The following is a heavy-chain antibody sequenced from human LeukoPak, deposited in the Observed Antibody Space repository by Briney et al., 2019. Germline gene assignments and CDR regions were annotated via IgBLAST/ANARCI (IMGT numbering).Heavy chain of an antibody. V-gene: IGHV3-30-3*01. CDR3: ALTYQKDIVVVPAAYPFDC. CDR1: GYTFTGYY. CDR2: ISYDGSNK. D-gene: IGHD2-2*01. J-gene: IGHJ4*02. Sequence: SCKASGYTFTGYYMNWVRQAPGKGLEWVAVISYDGSNKYYADSVKGRFTISRDNSKNTLYLQMNSLRAEDTAVYYCALTYQKDIVVVPAAYPFDCWGQGTLVTVSS.